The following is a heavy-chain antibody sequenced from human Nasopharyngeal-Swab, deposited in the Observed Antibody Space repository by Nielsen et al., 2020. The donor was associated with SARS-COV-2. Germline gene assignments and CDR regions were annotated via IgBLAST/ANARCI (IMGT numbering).Heavy chain of an antibody. CDR1: GYTFTSYY. CDR3: AREIVGADQQNNWFDP. V-gene: IGHV1-46*01. Sequence: ASVKVSCKASGYTFTSYYMHWVRQPPGKGLEWMGIINPSGGSTSYAQKFQGRVTMTRDTSTSTVYMELSSLRSEDTAVYYCAREIVGADQQNNWFDPWGQGTLVTVSS. CDR2: INPSGGST. J-gene: IGHJ5*02. D-gene: IGHD1-26*01.